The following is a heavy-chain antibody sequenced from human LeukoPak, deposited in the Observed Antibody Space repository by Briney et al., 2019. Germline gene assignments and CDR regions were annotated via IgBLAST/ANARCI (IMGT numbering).Heavy chain of an antibody. D-gene: IGHD1-1*01. CDR2: IKQDGSEK. Sequence: GGSLRLSCAASGFTFSSYSMNWVRQAPGKGLEWVANIKQDGSEKYYVDSVKGRFTISRDNAKNSLYLQMNSLRAEDTAVYYCARDPGTYYGMDVWGQGTTVTVSS. J-gene: IGHJ6*02. CDR3: ARDPGTYYGMDV. CDR1: GFTFSSYS. V-gene: IGHV3-7*01.